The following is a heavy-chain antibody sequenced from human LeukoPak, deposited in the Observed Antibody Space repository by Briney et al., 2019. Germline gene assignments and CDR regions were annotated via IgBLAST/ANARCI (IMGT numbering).Heavy chain of an antibody. Sequence: GGSLRLSCATSGFPYHRYAMNWVRQAPGKGLEWVSAITDSGSITYYADSVKGRFTISRDNSRNTLYLQIYSLTAEDTAVYYCAKDTWNYPRATDYWGQGTLVTVSS. CDR3: AKDTWNYPRATDY. D-gene: IGHD1-7*01. V-gene: IGHV3-23*01. CDR2: ITDSGSIT. CDR1: GFPYHRYA. J-gene: IGHJ4*02.